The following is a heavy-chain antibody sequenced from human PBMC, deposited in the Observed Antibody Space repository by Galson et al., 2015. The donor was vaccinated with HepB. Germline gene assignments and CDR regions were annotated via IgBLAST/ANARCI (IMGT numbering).Heavy chain of an antibody. J-gene: IGHJ4*02. CDR1: GYTFTSYG. CDR3: ARDRGVRGYSSPLGY. Sequence: SVKVSCKASGYTFTSYGISWVRQAPGQRLEWMGWISAYNGNTNYAQKLQGRVTMTTDTSTSTAYMELRSLRSDDTAVYYCARDRGVRGYSSPLGYWGQGTLVTVSS. V-gene: IGHV1-18*01. CDR2: ISAYNGNT. D-gene: IGHD5-18*01.